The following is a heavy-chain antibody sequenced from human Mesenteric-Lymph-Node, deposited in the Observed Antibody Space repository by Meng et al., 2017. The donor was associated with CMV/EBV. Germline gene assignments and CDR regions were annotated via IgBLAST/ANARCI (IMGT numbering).Heavy chain of an antibody. D-gene: IGHD3-3*01. J-gene: IGHJ3*02. CDR2: INNDGIST. V-gene: IGHV3-74*01. Sequence: GGSLRLSCAASGFTFSSYWMHWVRQAPGKGLVWVSHINNDGISTTYADSVKGRFTISRDNAKNTLYLQMNSLRAEDTAVYYCARGSYITDFWSGYSWAFDIWGQGTMVTVSS. CDR1: GFTFSSYW. CDR3: ARGSYITDFWSGYSWAFDI.